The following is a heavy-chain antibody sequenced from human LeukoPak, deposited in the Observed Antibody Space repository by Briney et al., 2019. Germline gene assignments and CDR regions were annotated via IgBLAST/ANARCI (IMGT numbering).Heavy chain of an antibody. V-gene: IGHV3-30-3*01. CDR1: GFSFSSYA. CDR3: ARDSVGYCSSTSCYAEGGFDY. D-gene: IGHD2-2*03. Sequence: GGSLRLSCVASGFSFSSYAMHWVRQAPGKGLEWVAVKSYDGSNNYYADSVKGRFTISRDNSKNTLFLQMNSLRAEDTAVYYCARDSVGYCSSTSCYAEGGFDYWGQGTLVTVSS. J-gene: IGHJ4*02. CDR2: KSYDGSNN.